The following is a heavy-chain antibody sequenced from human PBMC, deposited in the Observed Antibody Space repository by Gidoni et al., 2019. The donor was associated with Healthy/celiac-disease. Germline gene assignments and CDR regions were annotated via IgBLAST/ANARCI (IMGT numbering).Heavy chain of an antibody. CDR2: INPNSGGT. CDR3: ARDAEYYYDSSADFDY. D-gene: IGHD3-22*01. J-gene: IGHJ4*02. V-gene: IGHV1-2*06. Sequence: QVQLVQSGAEVKKPGASVKVSCKASGYTFTGYYMHWVRQAPGQGLEWMGRINPNSGGTNYAQKFQGRVTMTRDTSISTAYMELSRLRSDDTAVYYCARDAEYYYDSSADFDYWGQGTLVTVSS. CDR1: GYTFTGYY.